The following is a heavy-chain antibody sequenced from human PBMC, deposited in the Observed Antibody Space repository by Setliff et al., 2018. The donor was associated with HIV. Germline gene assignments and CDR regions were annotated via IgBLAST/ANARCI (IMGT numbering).Heavy chain of an antibody. Sequence: PSETLSLTCTVSGGSMSSYHWSWIRQPPGKGLEWIGSIYYTGSTDYNPSLMSRVTISVDTPKNQFSLKLNSVIAADTAVYYCARNRVPSSLWGQGTLVTVSS. V-gene: IGHV4-59*01. CDR2: IYYTGST. CDR3: ARNRVPSSL. D-gene: IGHD3-10*01. J-gene: IGHJ4*02. CDR1: GGSMSSYH.